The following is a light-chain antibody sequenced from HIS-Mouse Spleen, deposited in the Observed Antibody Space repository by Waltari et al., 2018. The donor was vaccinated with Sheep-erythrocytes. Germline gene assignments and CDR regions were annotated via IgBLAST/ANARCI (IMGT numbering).Light chain of an antibody. J-gene: IGLJ3*02. V-gene: IGLV2-14*02. CDR1: SSDVGSYNL. CDR2: EGS. CDR3: NSRDSSGNLWV. Sequence: QSALTQPASVSGSPGQSITISCTGTSSDVGSYNLVSWYQQHPGKAPKLMIYEGSKRPSGVSNRFSGSKSGNTASLTISGLQAEDEADYYCNSRDSSGNLWVFGGGTKLTVL.